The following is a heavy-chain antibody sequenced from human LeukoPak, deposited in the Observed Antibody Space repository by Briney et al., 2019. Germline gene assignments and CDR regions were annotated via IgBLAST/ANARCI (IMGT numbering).Heavy chain of an antibody. V-gene: IGHV3-23*01. J-gene: IGHJ4*02. D-gene: IGHD2/OR15-2a*01. CDR1: GFTFSSYA. CDR3: VSFYETY. CDR2: IRDSGSST. Sequence: GGSLRLSCAASGFTFSSYAMSWVRQAPGKGLEWVSAIRDSGSSTHYADSVKGRFTTSRDNSKNTLFLQMNSLRAEDTAVYYCVSFYETYWGRGTLVTVSS.